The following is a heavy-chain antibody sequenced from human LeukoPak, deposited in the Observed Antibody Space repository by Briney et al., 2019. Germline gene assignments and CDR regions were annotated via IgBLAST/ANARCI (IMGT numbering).Heavy chain of an antibody. V-gene: IGHV3-7*01. Sequence: GGSLRLSCAASGFPFSDYWMSWMRQAPGKGLEWVANIKYDGNEEYYVDSVKGRFTISRDNAKNSLYLQLNSLRVEDTAVYYCSSGGAAPGSFDNWGQGTLVIVSP. CDR1: GFPFSDYW. CDR3: SSGGAAPGSFDN. D-gene: IGHD4-23*01. J-gene: IGHJ4*02. CDR2: IKYDGNEE.